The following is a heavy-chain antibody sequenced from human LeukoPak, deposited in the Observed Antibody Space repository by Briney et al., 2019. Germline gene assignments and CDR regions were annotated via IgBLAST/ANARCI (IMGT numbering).Heavy chain of an antibody. D-gene: IGHD3-10*01. CDR2: IYYLGST. J-gene: IGHJ6*03. Sequence: SETLSLTCTVSGDSINTYYWSWIRQPPGKGLKGIRYIYYLGSTNYNPSLKSRVTMSVDTSNNQFSLSLSSVTAADTAMYFCARTYYYGAGRYFLDVWGKGNTVTVSS. CDR3: ARTYYYGAGRYFLDV. V-gene: IGHV4-59*08. CDR1: GDSINTYY.